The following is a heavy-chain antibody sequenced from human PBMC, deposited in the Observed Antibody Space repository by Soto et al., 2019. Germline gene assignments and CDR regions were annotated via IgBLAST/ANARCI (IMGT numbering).Heavy chain of an antibody. J-gene: IGHJ5*02. CDR2: INPNSGGT. CDR3: ASDRITIFGGFDP. Sequence: GASVKVSCKASGYTFTGYYMHWVRQAPGQGLEWMGWINPNSGGTNYAQKFQGRVTMTRDTSISTAYMELSRLRSDDTAVYYCASDRITIFGGFDPWGQGTLVTVSS. V-gene: IGHV1-2*02. CDR1: GYTFTGYY. D-gene: IGHD3-3*01.